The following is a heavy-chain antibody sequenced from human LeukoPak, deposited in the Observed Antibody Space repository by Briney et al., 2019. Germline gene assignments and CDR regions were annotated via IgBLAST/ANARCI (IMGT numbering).Heavy chain of an antibody. J-gene: IGHJ4*02. CDR1: GYTFTSYG. D-gene: IGHD3-22*01. CDR3: ARDHYYDSSGYTRSADY. V-gene: IGHV1-18*01. Sequence: ASVKVSCKASGYTFTSYGISWVRQAPGQGLEWMGWISAYNGNTNYAQKLQGRVTMTTDTSTSTAYMELRSLRSDETAVYYCARDHYYDSSGYTRSADYWGQGTLVTVSS. CDR2: ISAYNGNT.